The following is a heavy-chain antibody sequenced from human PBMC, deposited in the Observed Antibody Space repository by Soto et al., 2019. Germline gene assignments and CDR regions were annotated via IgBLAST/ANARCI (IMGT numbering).Heavy chain of an antibody. J-gene: IGHJ4*02. D-gene: IGHD2-15*01. Sequence: PGGSLRLSCAASGFTFSSYGMHWVRQAPGKGLEWVAVIWYDGSNKYYADSVKGRFTISRDNSKNTLYLQMNSLRAEDTAVYYCARKPYCSGGSCYYPDYWGQGTLVTVSS. V-gene: IGHV3-33*01. CDR3: ARKPYCSGGSCYYPDY. CDR1: GFTFSSYG. CDR2: IWYDGSNK.